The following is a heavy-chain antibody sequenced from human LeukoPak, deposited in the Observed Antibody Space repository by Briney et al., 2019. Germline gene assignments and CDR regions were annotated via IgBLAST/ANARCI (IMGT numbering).Heavy chain of an antibody. CDR3: ARDGAGRLDY. J-gene: IGHJ4*02. Sequence: GGSLRLSCAASGFTFSSYWMYWVRQAPGKGLEWVAVIWYDGSNKYYADSVKGRFTISRDNSKNTLYLQMNSLRAEDTAVYYCARDGAGRLDYWGQGTLVTVSS. CDR1: GFTFSSYW. CDR2: IWYDGSNK. V-gene: IGHV3-33*08. D-gene: IGHD1-1*01.